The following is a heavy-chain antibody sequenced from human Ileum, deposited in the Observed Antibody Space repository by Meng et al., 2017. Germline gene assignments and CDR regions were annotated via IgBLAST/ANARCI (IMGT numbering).Heavy chain of an antibody. CDR1: GGSISGSY. V-gene: IGHV4-59*08. CDR2: TYYSGTT. D-gene: IGHD2-2*02. Sequence: AQLQVSWLGLAMHSATLSLTCTVSGGSISGSYWSWIRQFPGKGLEWIGYTYYSGTTNYNPSLGGRVTMSVDTSRAQFSLKLTSVTAADTAIYYCARGKAIPDFWGQGTLVTVSS. J-gene: IGHJ4*02. CDR3: ARGKAIPDF.